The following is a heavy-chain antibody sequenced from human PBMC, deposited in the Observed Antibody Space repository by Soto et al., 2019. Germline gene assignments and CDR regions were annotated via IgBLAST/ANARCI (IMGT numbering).Heavy chain of an antibody. V-gene: IGHV3-23*01. CDR3: AKLTGWFGAFDI. CDR1: GFTFSSYA. Sequence: EVQLLESGGGLVQPGGSLRLSCAASGFTFSSYAMSWVRQAPGKGLEWVSAISGSGGSTYYADSVKGRFTISRDNSKNTLYLQMNSLRAEETAVYYCAKLTGWFGAFDIWGQGTMVTVSS. J-gene: IGHJ3*02. CDR2: ISGSGGST. D-gene: IGHD3-10*01.